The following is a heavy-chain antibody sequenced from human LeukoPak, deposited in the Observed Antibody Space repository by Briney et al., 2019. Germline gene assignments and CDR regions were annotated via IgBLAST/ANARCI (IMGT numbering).Heavy chain of an antibody. CDR3: ARGNIAVAGTLEY. J-gene: IGHJ4*02. CDR2: IYYSGST. D-gene: IGHD6-13*01. Sequence: SETLSLTCHVSGGSITWSSDYGGWIRQPPGKGLEWIGFIYYSGSTNYNPSLKSRVIISVDTSKNHFSLMLSSVTAADTAVYYCARGNIAVAGTLEYWGQGTLVTVSS. CDR1: GGSITWSSDY. V-gene: IGHV4-61*03.